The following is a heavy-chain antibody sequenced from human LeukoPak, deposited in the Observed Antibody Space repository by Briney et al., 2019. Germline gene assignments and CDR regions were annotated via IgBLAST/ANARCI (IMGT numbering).Heavy chain of an antibody. CDR1: GFTFTTYA. CDR2: ISGSGGST. Sequence: PGGSLRLSCAASGFTFTTYAMSWVRRAPGKGLEWVSAISGSGGSTYYADSVKGRFTISRDNSKNTLYLQMNSLRAEDTAVYYCAKAQSIAAAGPFDYWGQGTLVTVSS. J-gene: IGHJ4*02. D-gene: IGHD6-13*01. V-gene: IGHV3-23*01. CDR3: AKAQSIAAAGPFDY.